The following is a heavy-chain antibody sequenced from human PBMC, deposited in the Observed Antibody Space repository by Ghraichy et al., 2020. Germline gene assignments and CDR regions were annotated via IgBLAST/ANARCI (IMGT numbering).Heavy chain of an antibody. CDR3: ARGGGYRPYSYMDV. J-gene: IGHJ6*03. Sequence: SQTLSLTCAVYGGSFSGCYWSWIRQPPGKGLEWIGEINHSGSTNYNPSLKSRVTISVDTSKNQFSLKLSSVTAADTAVYYCARGGGYRPYSYMDVWGKGTTVTVAS. V-gene: IGHV4-34*01. CDR2: INHSGST. D-gene: IGHD3-16*02. CDR1: GGSFSGCY.